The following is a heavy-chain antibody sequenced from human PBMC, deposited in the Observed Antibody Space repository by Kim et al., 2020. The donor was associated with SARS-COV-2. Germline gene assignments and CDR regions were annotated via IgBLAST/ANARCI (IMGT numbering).Heavy chain of an antibody. V-gene: IGHV4-59*01. CDR3: ARSGSSWYGDAFDI. J-gene: IGHJ3*02. D-gene: IGHD6-13*01. Sequence: NPSLKSRVTISVDTSKNQFSLKLSSVTAADTAVYYCARSGSSWYGDAFDIWGQGTMVTVSS.